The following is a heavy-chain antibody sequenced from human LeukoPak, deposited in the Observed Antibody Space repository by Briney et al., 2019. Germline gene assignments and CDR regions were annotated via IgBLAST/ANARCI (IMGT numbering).Heavy chain of an antibody. Sequence: PSETLSLTCTVSGGSISSSSYYWGWIRQPPGKGLEWIGSIYYSGSTYYNPSLKSRVTMSVDTSKNQFSLKLSSVTAADTAVYYCARSGYSGYDQKGPPPYYYYYYYMDVWGKGTTVTVSS. CDR2: IYYSGST. J-gene: IGHJ6*03. CDR3: ARSGYSGYDQKGPPPYYYYYYYMDV. V-gene: IGHV4-39*07. CDR1: GGSISSSSYY. D-gene: IGHD5-12*01.